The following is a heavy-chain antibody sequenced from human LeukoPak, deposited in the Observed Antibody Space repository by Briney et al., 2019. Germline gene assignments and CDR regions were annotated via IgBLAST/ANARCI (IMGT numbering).Heavy chain of an antibody. J-gene: IGHJ4*02. CDR3: AHRRVATGVFDY. CDR2: IYWDDDK. D-gene: IGHD5-12*01. CDR1: GFSLSTRGVG. Sequence: SGPTLVKPTQTLTLTCTFSGFSLSTRGVGVGWIPQPPGKALEWLALIYWDDDKRYSPSLKSRLTITKDTSKNQVVLTMTNMDPVDTATYYCAHRRVATGVFDYWGQGTLVTVSS. V-gene: IGHV2-5*02.